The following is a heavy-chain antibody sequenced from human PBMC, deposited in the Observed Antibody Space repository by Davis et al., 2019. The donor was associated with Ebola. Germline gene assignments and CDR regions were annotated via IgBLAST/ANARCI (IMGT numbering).Heavy chain of an antibody. CDR3: AKKVLSLKGSPTGMDV. J-gene: IGHJ6*02. CDR2: TYSDGST. Sequence: SLKLSCAASLFSPSSHCMSWVRQAPGKGLEWVSTTYSDGSTYYADSVRGRFTISRNNSKNTLYLQMNSLRAEDTAVYYCAKKVLSLKGSPTGMDVWGQGTTVTVSS. V-gene: IGHV3-53*04. D-gene: IGHD3-16*02. CDR1: LFSPSSHC.